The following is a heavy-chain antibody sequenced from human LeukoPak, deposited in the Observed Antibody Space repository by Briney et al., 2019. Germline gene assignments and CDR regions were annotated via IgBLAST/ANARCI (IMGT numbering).Heavy chain of an antibody. CDR2: IYYSGST. CDR1: GGSISSYY. Sequence: SETLSLTCTVSGGSISSYYWSWIRQPPGKGLEWIGYIYYSGSTNYNPSLKSRVTISVDTSKNQFSLKLSFVTAADTAVYYCARGYYYYGMDVWGQGTTVTVSS. V-gene: IGHV4-59*01. J-gene: IGHJ6*02. CDR3: ARGYYYYGMDV.